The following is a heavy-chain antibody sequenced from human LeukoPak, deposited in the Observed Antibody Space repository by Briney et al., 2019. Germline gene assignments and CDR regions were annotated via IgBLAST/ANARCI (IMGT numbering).Heavy chain of an antibody. V-gene: IGHV4-59*03. CDR1: GDSISGYY. Sequence: SETLSLTCTVSGDSISGYYWSWLRQPPGKGLEWIGYIYHSGSTKNNPSLKSRVTISVDTSKNQFSLKLSSVTAADTAVYYCVAQMTTAAGGAFDIWGQGTMVTVSS. J-gene: IGHJ3*02. CDR2: IYHSGST. CDR3: VAQMTTAAGGAFDI. D-gene: IGHD1-1*01.